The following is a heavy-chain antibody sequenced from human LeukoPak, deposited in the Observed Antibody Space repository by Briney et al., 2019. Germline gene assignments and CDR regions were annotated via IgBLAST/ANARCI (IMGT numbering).Heavy chain of an antibody. J-gene: IGHJ6*03. D-gene: IGHD6-13*01. CDR3: ARGRGSIAAAGTASTGYYYKDV. CDR2: INHSGST. Sequence: PSETLSLTCAVYGGSFSGYYWSWIRQPPGKGLEWIGEINHSGSTNYNPSLKSRVTISVDTSKNQFSLKLSSVTAADTAVYYCARGRGSIAAAGTASTGYYYKDVWGKGTTVTVSS. V-gene: IGHV4-34*01. CDR1: GGSFSGYY.